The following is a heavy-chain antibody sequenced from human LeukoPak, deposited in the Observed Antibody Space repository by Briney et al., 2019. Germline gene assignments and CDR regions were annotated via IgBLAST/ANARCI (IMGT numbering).Heavy chain of an antibody. CDR3: AREKQSRGTPFDY. D-gene: IGHD2-15*01. Sequence: GGSLRLSCVASGFTFTGHSMHWVRQAPGKGLEWVAVVGNDEKTKFYADSLKGRFTVSRDNSKNTVYLQMNSLRDEDTAVYYCAREKQSRGTPFDYWGQGSLVTVSS. J-gene: IGHJ4*02. CDR1: GFTFTGHS. CDR2: VGNDEKTK. V-gene: IGHV3-30*04.